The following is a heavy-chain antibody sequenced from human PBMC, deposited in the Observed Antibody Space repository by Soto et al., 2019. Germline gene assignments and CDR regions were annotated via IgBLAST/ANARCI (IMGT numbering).Heavy chain of an antibody. D-gene: IGHD4-17*01. Sequence: TLSLTCTVSGGSMSSGGYYWSWIRQHPGKGLEWIGYIYYSGSTYYNPSLKSRVTISVDTSKNQFSLKLSSVTAADTAVYYCARVAHDYGDYADYWGQGTLVTVSS. CDR3: ARVAHDYGDYADY. CDR1: GGSMSSGGYY. V-gene: IGHV4-31*03. J-gene: IGHJ4*02. CDR2: IYYSGST.